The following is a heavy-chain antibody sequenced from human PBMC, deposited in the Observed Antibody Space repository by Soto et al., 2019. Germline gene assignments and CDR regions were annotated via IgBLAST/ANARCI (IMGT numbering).Heavy chain of an antibody. Sequence: SVKVSCKTSGGTFSGYAINWVRRAPVQGLEWMGGIIPIFGTANYAQKFQGRVTITAEESTSTAYMELSSLRSEDTAVYYCARVSILPHYYYYGMDVWGQGTTVTVSS. CDR2: IIPIFGTA. D-gene: IGHD3-16*02. V-gene: IGHV1-69*01. J-gene: IGHJ6*02. CDR1: GGTFSGYA. CDR3: ARVSILPHYYYYGMDV.